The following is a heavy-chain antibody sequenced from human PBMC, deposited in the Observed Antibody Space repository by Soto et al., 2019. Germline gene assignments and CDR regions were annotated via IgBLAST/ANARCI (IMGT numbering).Heavy chain of an antibody. V-gene: IGHV3-33*01. Sequence: GGSLRLSCAASGFTFSSYGMHWVRQAPGKGLEWVAVICYDGSNKYYADSVKGRFTISRDNSKNTLYLQMNSLRVEDTAVYYCVSIAVAEGFDPWGQGTLVTVSS. CDR1: GFTFSSYG. CDR3: VSIAVAEGFDP. D-gene: IGHD6-19*01. CDR2: ICYDGSNK. J-gene: IGHJ5*02.